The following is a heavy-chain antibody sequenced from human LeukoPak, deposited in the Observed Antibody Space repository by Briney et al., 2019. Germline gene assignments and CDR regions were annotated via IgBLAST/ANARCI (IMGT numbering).Heavy chain of an antibody. V-gene: IGHV4-59*12. CDR2: ISSTGST. CDR3: ARLGLTRDAFDI. Sequence: SETLSLTCTVSGGSISSYSWSWIRQPPGKALEWIGYISSTGSTYYNPSLKSRLSISSDTSKNQFSLTLGSVTAADTAVFYCARLGLTRDAFDIWGQGTMVTVSS. D-gene: IGHD1-26*01. CDR1: GGSISSYS. J-gene: IGHJ3*02.